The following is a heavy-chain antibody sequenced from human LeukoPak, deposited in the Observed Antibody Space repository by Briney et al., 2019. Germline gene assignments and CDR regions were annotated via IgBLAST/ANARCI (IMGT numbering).Heavy chain of an antibody. CDR2: IKQDGSET. V-gene: IGHV3-7*01. CDR3: ARARAQWLVLSYDY. CDR1: GFTFSSYW. Sequence: RGSLTLPYAVSGFTFSSYWMTWVRQAPGKGLEWVGNIKQDGSETYYLNTVKGRFTISRDNANNSLYLQMNSLRVDDTAVYYCARARAQWLVLSYDYWGQGTMVTVSS. D-gene: IGHD6-19*01. J-gene: IGHJ4*03.